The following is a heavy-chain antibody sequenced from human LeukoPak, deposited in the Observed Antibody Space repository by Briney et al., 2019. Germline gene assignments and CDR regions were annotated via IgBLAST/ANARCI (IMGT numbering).Heavy chain of an antibody. CDR1: GYSFTGYY. V-gene: IGHV1-2*02. D-gene: IGHD5-12*01. Sequence: ASVKVSCKASGYSFTGYYIHWVRQAPGQGLSWMGWINPYSGDTTYAQKFQGRLTLTRDTSISTAYMEVSRLKSDDTAVYYCARTNGGYEYNWGQGTRVIVSS. CDR3: ARTNGGYEYN. J-gene: IGHJ4*02. CDR2: INPYSGDT.